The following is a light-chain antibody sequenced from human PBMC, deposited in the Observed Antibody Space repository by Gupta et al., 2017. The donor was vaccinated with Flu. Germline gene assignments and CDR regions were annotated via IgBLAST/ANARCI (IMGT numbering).Light chain of an antibody. J-gene: IGKJ1*01. CDR3: QQYNEWPRT. CDR2: GAS. CDR1: QSVSNN. Sequence: ETIMTQSPATLSASPGERATLSCRASQSVSNNLAWYQQKPGQAPRLLIYGASSRATGIPARFSVSGSGTEFSLTISSLQSEDFAIYYCQQYNEWPRTFGQGTKVEI. V-gene: IGKV3-15*01.